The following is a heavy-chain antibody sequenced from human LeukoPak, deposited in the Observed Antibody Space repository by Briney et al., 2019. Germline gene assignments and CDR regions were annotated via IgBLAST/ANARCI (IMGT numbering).Heavy chain of an antibody. D-gene: IGHD4-17*01. Sequence: SETLSLTCTVSGGSIGSGDYYWSWIRQPPGKGLEWIGYIYYSGSTYYNPSLKSRVTISVDTSKNQFSLKLSSVTAADTAVYYCARVMEPTVTTAIDYWGQGTLVTVSS. J-gene: IGHJ4*02. CDR2: IYYSGST. V-gene: IGHV4-30-4*01. CDR1: GGSIGSGDYY. CDR3: ARVMEPTVTTAIDY.